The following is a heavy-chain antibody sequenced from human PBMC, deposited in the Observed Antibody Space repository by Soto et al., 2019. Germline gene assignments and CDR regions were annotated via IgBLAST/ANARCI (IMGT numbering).Heavy chain of an antibody. V-gene: IGHV3-21*01. Sequence: EVQLVESGGGLVKPGGSLRLSCAASGFTFSTYSMNWVRQAPGKGLEWVTSISRSSGHIYYADSVKGRFTISRDNARNSLYLQMNSLRAEDTAVYYCARDLSGYCSNGVCYSNDEVENWGQGTRVAVSP. J-gene: IGHJ4*02. CDR1: GFTFSTYS. D-gene: IGHD2-8*01. CDR3: ARDLSGYCSNGVCYSNDEVEN. CDR2: ISRSSGHI.